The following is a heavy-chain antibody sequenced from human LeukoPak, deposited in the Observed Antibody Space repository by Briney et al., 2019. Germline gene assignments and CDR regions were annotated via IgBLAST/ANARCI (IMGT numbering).Heavy chain of an antibody. J-gene: IGHJ6*02. V-gene: IGHV1-18*01. CDR1: GYTFTSYG. CDR3: ARDSRSHYDILTPYYYGMDV. Sequence: ASVKVSCKASGYTFTSYGISWVRQAPRQGLEWMGWISAYNGNTNYAQKLQGRVTMTTDTSTSTAYMELRSLRSDDTAVYYCARDSRSHYDILTPYYYGMDVWGQGTTVTVSS. CDR2: ISAYNGNT. D-gene: IGHD3-9*01.